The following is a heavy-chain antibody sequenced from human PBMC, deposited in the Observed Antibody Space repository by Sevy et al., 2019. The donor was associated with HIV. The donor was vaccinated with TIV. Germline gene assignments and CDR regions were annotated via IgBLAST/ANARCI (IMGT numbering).Heavy chain of an antibody. J-gene: IGHJ5*02. CDR2: IKQDGSEK. CDR3: ARDKYSGYDNNWLDP. Sequence: GGSLRLSCAASGFTFSSYWMSWVRQAPGKGLEWVANIKQDGSEKYYVDSVKGRFTISRDNAKNSLYLQMNSLRAEDTAVYYCARDKYSGYDNNWLDPWGQGTLVTVSS. D-gene: IGHD5-12*01. CDR1: GFTFSSYW. V-gene: IGHV3-7*01.